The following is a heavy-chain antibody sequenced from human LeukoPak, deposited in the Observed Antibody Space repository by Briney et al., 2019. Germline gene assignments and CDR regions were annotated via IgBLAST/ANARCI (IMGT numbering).Heavy chain of an antibody. CDR1: GFTFSIYW. V-gene: IGHV3-7*05. J-gene: IGHJ4*02. Sequence: PGGSLRLSCAASGFTFSIYWMSWVRQAPGKGLEWVANIKQDGSEKYYVDSVKGRFTISRDNANNSLYLQMNSLRAEDTAVYYCARGGDYLDFWGQGTLVTVSS. CDR3: ARGGDYLDF. CDR2: IKQDGSEK.